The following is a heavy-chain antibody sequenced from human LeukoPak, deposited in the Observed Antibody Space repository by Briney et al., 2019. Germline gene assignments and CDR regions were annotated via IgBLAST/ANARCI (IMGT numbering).Heavy chain of an antibody. CDR1: GYTFTGYY. CDR2: INPNSGGT. J-gene: IGHJ4*02. Sequence: GASVKVSCKASGYTFTGYYMHWVRQAPGQGLEWMGWINPNSGGTNYAQKFQGWVTMTRDTSISTAYMELSRLRSDDTAVYYCARGLRDILTGSPFYYCDYWGQGTLVTVSS. D-gene: IGHD3-9*01. CDR3: ARGLRDILTGSPFYYCDY. V-gene: IGHV1-2*04.